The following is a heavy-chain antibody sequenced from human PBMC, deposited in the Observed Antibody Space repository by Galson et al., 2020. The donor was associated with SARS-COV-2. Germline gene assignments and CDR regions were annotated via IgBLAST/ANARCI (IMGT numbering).Heavy chain of an antibody. J-gene: IGHJ4*02. CDR1: GGPISTGGYS. CDR2: IYHRGST. D-gene: IGHD3-10*01. V-gene: IGHV4-30-2*01. Sequence: SETLSLTCAVSGGPISTGGYSWPWIRQPPGKGLEWNGYIYHRGSTYYNPSLNSRVTIHLDRSKNQFSLKLTSVTAADTAVYYCASRPYYGSGSYSFDYWGQGMLVTVSS. CDR3: ASRPYYGSGSYSFDY.